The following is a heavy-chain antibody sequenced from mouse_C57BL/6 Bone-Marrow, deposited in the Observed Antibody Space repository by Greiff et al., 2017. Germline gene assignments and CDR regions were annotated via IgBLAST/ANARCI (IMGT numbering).Heavy chain of an antibody. CDR2: IDPEIGDT. Sequence: VQLKESGAELVRPGASVKLSCTASGFNIKDAYIHWVKQRPEQGLEGMGWIDPEIGDTEYASKFPGKATITSDTSSNTAYLQLSSLTSEDTAVYYCSSFDGNYFDFWGQGTPLTVAS. CDR1: GFNIKDAY. CDR3: SSFDGNYFDF. D-gene: IGHD2-3*01. V-gene: IGHV14-4*01. J-gene: IGHJ2*01.